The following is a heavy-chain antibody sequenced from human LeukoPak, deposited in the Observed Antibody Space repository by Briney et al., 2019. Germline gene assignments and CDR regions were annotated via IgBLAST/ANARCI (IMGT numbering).Heavy chain of an antibody. CDR2: IYPGDYDT. CDR3: ARRLAVAGRGYYGMDV. CDR1: GSRFASYW. Sequence: GGSREISCQGSGSRFASYWIGWVRQLPGKGLEGMGNIYPGDYDTRYSPPFQGQVTISADKSINTSYLQWSSLKASDSAMYYCARRLAVAGRGYYGMDVWGQGTTVTVSS. J-gene: IGHJ6*02. D-gene: IGHD6-19*01. V-gene: IGHV5-51*01.